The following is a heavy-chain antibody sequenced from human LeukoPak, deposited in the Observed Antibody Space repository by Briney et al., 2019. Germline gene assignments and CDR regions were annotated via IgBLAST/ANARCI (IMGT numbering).Heavy chain of an antibody. D-gene: IGHD3-16*01. CDR3: ARPTLGLGFWDMDV. Sequence: SETLSLTCTVSGGSISSYYWSWIRQPPGKGLEWIGYIYYSGSTNYNPSLKSRVTISVDTSKNQFSLKLSSVTAADTAVYYCARPTLGLGFWDMDVWGKGTTVTISS. CDR2: IYYSGST. CDR1: GGSISSYY. V-gene: IGHV4-59*12. J-gene: IGHJ6*03.